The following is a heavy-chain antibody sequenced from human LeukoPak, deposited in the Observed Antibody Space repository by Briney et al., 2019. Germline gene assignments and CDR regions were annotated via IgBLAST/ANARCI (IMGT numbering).Heavy chain of an antibody. CDR3: ARTGRRGYFDF. J-gene: IGHJ2*01. CDR2: IRNKANSYST. V-gene: IGHV3-72*01. D-gene: IGHD1-14*01. Sequence: GGSLRLSCAASGFTVSDHYTDWVRQAPGKGLEWVGRIRNKANSYSTEYAASVKGRFTISRDDSQNSLYLQMTSLKTEDTAVYFCARTGRRGYFDFWGRGTPVTVSS. CDR1: GFTVSDHY.